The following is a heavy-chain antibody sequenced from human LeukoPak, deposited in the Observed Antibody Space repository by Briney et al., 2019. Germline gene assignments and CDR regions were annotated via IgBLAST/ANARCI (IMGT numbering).Heavy chain of an antibody. J-gene: IGHJ4*02. CDR3: ASHDTVTTSISFRY. CDR1: GGTFSSYA. D-gene: IGHD4-11*01. CDR2: IIPILGIA. V-gene: IGHV1-69*04. Sequence: SVKASCKASGGTFSSYAISWVRQAPGQGLEWMGRIIPILGIANYAQKFQGRVTITADKSTSTAYMELSSLRSEDTAVYYCASHDTVTTSISFRYWGQGTLVTVSS.